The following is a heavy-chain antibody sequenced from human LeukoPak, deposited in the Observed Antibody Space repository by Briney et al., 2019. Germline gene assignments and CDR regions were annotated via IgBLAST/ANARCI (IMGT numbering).Heavy chain of an antibody. J-gene: IGHJ4*02. CDR1: GGSISSYY. V-gene: IGHV4-59*01. CDR2: TYYSGST. CDR3: ARVGYSSSGNYYNDRGAFDY. Sequence: SETLSLTCTVSGGSISSYYWSWIRQPPGKGLEWIGYTYYSGSTNYNPSLKSRVTISVDTSKNQFSLKLSSVTAADTAVYYCARVGYSSSGNYYNDRGAFDYWGQGTLVTVSS. D-gene: IGHD3-10*01.